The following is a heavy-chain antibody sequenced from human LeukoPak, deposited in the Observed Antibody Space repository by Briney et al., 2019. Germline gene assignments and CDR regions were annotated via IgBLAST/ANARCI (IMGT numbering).Heavy chain of an antibody. CDR3: ARGPSIRRITMIVVVANDAFDI. CDR2: IYYSGST. CDR1: GGSISSYY. V-gene: IGHV4-59*12. D-gene: IGHD3-22*01. J-gene: IGHJ3*02. Sequence: SETLSLTCTVSGGSISSYYWSWIRQPPGKGLEWIGYIYYSGSTNYNPSLKSRVTIPVDTSKNQFSLKLSSVTAADTAVYYCARGPSIRRITMIVVVANDAFDIWGQGTMVTVSS.